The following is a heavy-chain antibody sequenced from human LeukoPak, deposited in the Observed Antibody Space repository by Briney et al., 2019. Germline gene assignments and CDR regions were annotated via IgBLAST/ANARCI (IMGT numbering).Heavy chain of an antibody. D-gene: IGHD4-23*01. CDR1: GFTFSSYA. CDR3: AKMRWELNYFDY. V-gene: IGHV3-23*01. Sequence: PGGSLRLSCAASGFTFSSYAMSWVRQAPGKGLEWVSAISGSSSSGRTLYADSVKGRFTISRDNSKNTLYLQMNSLRAEDTAIYYCAKMRWELNYFDYWGQGTLVTVSS. J-gene: IGHJ4*02. CDR2: ISGSSSSGRT.